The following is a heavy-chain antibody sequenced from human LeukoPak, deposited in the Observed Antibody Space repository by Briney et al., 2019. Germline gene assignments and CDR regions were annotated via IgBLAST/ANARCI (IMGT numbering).Heavy chain of an antibody. CDR1: GGSISSYY. CDR2: IYTSGST. Sequence: PSETLSLTCTVSGGSISSYYWSWIRQPAGKGLEWIGRIYTSGSTNYNPSLKSRVTMSVDTSKDQFSLKLSSVTAADTAVYYCARDSGGSPKGFAFDIWGQGTMVTVSS. CDR3: ARDSGGSPKGFAFDI. D-gene: IGHD2-15*01. V-gene: IGHV4-4*07. J-gene: IGHJ3*02.